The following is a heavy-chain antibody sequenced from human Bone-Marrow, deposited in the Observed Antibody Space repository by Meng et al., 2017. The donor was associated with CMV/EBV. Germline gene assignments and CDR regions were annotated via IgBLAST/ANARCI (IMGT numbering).Heavy chain of an antibody. J-gene: IGHJ4*02. V-gene: IGHV2-70*20. CDR3: ARIREESGWVLANFDY. D-gene: IGHD2/OR15-2a*01. CDR1: GFSRSTSGMC. Sequence: SGPTLVKPTQTLTLTCTLSGFSRSTSGMCVSWVRQPPEKALEWLALIDWDDDKYYSTSLKTRLTISKDTSKNQVVLTMTNMDPVYTATYYCARIREESGWVLANFDYWGQGTLVTVSS. CDR2: IDWDDDK.